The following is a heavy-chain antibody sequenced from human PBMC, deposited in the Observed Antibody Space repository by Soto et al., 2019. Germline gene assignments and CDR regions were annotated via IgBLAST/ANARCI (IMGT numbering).Heavy chain of an antibody. D-gene: IGHD3-3*01. Sequence: SETLSLTCAVSGGSINTGDSITNGHWWGWVRQPPGKGLEWIGEIYHDGSSNYKTSLKRRVTMSVDKSKNQFSLNLRSVTAADTAIYYCARTFHRSGVGYFHYGMDFLGQGPTVTFSS. CDR3: ARTFHRSGVGYFHYGMDF. CDR2: IYHDGSS. J-gene: IGHJ6*02. CDR1: GGSINTGDSITNGHW. V-gene: IGHV4-4*02.